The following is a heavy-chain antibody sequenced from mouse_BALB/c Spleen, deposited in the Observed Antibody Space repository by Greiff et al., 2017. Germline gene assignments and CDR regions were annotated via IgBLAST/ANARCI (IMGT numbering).Heavy chain of an antibody. CDR3: ARDRGYYGSSPFDY. Sequence: VQLKESGGGLVKPGGSLKLSCAASGFTFSDYYMYWVRQTPEKRLEWVATISDGGSYTYYPDSVKGRFTISRDNAKNNLYLQMSSLKSEDTAMYYCARDRGYYGSSPFDYWGQGTTLTVSS. V-gene: IGHV5-4*02. CDR1: GFTFSDYY. J-gene: IGHJ2*01. CDR2: ISDGGSYT. D-gene: IGHD1-1*01.